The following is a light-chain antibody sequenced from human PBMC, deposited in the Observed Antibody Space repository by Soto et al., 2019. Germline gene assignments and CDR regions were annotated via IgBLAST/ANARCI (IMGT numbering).Light chain of an antibody. CDR1: QSVSSSY. CDR2: GAS. J-gene: IGKJ3*01. V-gene: IGKV3-20*01. Sequence: EIVFTQSPCTLSLSPGERATLSCRASQSVSSSYLAWYPQTPGQAPRLIIHGASSRETGIPDRFSGSGAGTEFTLPISRLEPEDFEVYYCQQYGRSILTFGPGTKVDIK. CDR3: QQYGRSILT.